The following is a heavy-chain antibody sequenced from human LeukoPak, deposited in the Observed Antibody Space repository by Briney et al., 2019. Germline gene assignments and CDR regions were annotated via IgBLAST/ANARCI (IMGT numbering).Heavy chain of an antibody. J-gene: IGHJ3*02. CDR2: ISGSGGST. D-gene: IGHD6-19*01. CDR3: AKADSSGWYRRGGAFDI. Sequence: GGSLRLSCAASGFTFSSYAMSWVRRAPGKGLEWVSAISGSGGSTYYADSVKGRFTISRDNSKNTLYLQMNSLRAEDTAVYYCAKADSSGWYRRGGAFDIWGQGTMVTVSS. CDR1: GFTFSSYA. V-gene: IGHV3-23*01.